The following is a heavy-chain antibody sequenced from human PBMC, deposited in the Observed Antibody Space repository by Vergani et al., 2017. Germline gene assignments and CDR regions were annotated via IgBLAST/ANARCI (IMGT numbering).Heavy chain of an antibody. J-gene: IGHJ3*02. D-gene: IGHD6-6*01. CDR3: ARVDSSSGDAFDI. V-gene: IGHV3-7*04. CDR1: GFTFSSYW. Sequence: EVQLLESGGGLVQPGGSLRLSCAASGFTFSSYWMSWVRQAPGKGLEWVANIKQDGSEKYYVDSVKGRFTISRDNAKNSLYLQMNSLRAEDTAVYYCARVDSSSGDAFDIWGQGTMVTVSS. CDR2: IKQDGSEK.